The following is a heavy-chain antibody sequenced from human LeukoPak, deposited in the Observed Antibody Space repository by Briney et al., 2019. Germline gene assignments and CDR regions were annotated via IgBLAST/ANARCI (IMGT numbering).Heavy chain of an antibody. V-gene: IGHV3-30*18. D-gene: IGHD6-19*01. J-gene: IGHJ4*02. CDR3: AKSSVAGPNNYFDY. CDR2: ISYDGSNK. Sequence: PGGSLRLSCAASGFTFSSYGMHWVRQAPGKGLEWVAVISYDGSNKYYADSVKGRFTISRGNSKNTLYLQMNSLGAEDTAVYYCAKSSVAGPNNYFDYWGQGTLVTVSS. CDR1: GFTFSSYG.